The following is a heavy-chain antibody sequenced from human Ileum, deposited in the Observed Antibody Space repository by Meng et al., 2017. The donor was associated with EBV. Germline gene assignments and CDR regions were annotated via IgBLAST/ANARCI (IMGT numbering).Heavy chain of an antibody. CDR2: MYDCENA. CDR1: GGSVSSNDYH. CDR3: AYYFVGRGGPGS. D-gene: IGHD3-9*01. V-gene: IGHV4-61*03. J-gene: IGHJ5*02. Sequence: VQLQESGPGRVKPSETLSLTCSVSGGSVSSNDYHWSWIRQPPGKGLEWIGCMYDCENAKYNPSLNSRVTISIDTTRNHFVLKLTSVTAADTAVYYCAYYFVGRGGPGSWGQGTLVTVSS.